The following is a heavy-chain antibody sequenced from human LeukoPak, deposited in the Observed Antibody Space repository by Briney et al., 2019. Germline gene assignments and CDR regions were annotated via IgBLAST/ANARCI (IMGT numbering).Heavy chain of an antibody. J-gene: IGHJ4*01. D-gene: IGHD6-13*01. CDR2: IRQDGGEK. Sequence: GGSLRLSCAVSGFTFSSYWMNWVRQAPGKGLEWVASIRQDGGEKSYVDSVKGRFTISRDDTKNSLYLQINSLRAEDTAMYYCARDGTAPGLYFDLWGQGTLVTVSS. V-gene: IGHV3-7*01. CDR3: ARDGTAPGLYFDL. CDR1: GFTFSSYW.